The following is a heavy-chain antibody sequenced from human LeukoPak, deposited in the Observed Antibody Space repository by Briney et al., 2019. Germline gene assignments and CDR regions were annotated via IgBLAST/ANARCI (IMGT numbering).Heavy chain of an antibody. J-gene: IGHJ4*02. CDR1: GFRFSTYW. D-gene: IGHD2-15*01. Sequence: HPGGSLRLSCEVSGFRFSTYWMTWVRQAPGKGLEWVANIKEDGSDKYYVDSVKGRFTISRDNAKNSLYLQMNSLRAEDTAVYYCARDIVVVVAAISTPLTSSIDYWGQGTLVTVSS. V-gene: IGHV3-7*01. CDR2: IKEDGSDK. CDR3: ARDIVVVVAAISTPLTSSIDY.